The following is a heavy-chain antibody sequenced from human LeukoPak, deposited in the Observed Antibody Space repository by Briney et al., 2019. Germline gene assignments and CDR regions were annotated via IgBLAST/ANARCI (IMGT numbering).Heavy chain of an antibody. CDR1: GGSFSGYY. J-gene: IGHJ6*03. V-gene: IGHV4-34*01. CDR2: INHSGST. D-gene: IGHD2-21*02. Sequence: SETLSLTCAVYGGSFSGYYWSWIRQPPGKGLEWIGEINHSGSTNYNPSLKSRVTISVDTSKNQFSLKLSSVTAADTPVYYCARGPLVVVTAILHYYYMDVWGKGTTVTVSS. CDR3: ARGPLVVVTAILHYYYMDV.